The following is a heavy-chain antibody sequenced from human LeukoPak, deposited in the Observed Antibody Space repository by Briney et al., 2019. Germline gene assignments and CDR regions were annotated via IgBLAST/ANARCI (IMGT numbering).Heavy chain of an antibody. V-gene: IGHV3-21*01. CDR2: ISSSSSYI. J-gene: IGHJ6*03. CDR3: ARDAAPYGSGSYYTEVYYYYYYYMDV. CDR1: GFTFSSYS. D-gene: IGHD3-10*01. Sequence: GGSLRLSCAASGFTFSSYSMNWVRQAPGKGLEWVSSISSSSSYIYYADSVKGRFTISRDNAKNSLYLQMNSLRAEDTAVYYCARDAAPYGSGSYYTEVYYYYYYYMDVWGKGTTVTISS.